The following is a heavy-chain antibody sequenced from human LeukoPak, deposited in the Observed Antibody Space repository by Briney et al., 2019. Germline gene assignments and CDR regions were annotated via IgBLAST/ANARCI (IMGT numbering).Heavy chain of an antibody. V-gene: IGHV1-24*01. Sequence: ASVKVSCKASGYTLTELSMHWVRQAPGKGLEWMGGFDPEDGETIYAQKFQGRVTMTEDTSTDTAYMELSSLRSEDTAVYYCATMSPAAIHLYGMDVWGQGTTVTVSS. CDR3: ATMSPAAIHLYGMDV. D-gene: IGHD2-2*01. CDR1: GYTLTELS. CDR2: FDPEDGET. J-gene: IGHJ6*02.